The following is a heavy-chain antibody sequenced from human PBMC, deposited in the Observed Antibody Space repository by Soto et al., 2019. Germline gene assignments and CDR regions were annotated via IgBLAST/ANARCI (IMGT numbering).Heavy chain of an antibody. D-gene: IGHD3-16*02. J-gene: IGHJ5*02. CDR1: GAAFSDYT. CDR3: ARLKEDNVWRTYRYLDL. V-gene: IGHV4-34*01. Sequence: QVQLQQWGAGLVKPSATLSLTCGLSGAAFSDYTWSWVRQAPGGGLHWIGEVNRGGRTKYSPSLERRLTISVDPSRNQVSLELRAVTAADTAIYYCARLKEDNVWRTYRYLDLWGQGTLVTVSS. CDR2: VNRGGRT.